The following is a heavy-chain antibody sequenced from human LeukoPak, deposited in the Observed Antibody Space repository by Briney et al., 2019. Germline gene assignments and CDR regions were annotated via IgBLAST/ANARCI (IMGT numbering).Heavy chain of an antibody. Sequence: GESLKISCKGSGYSFTSYWIGWVRQMPGKSLEWMGIIYPGDSDTRYSPSFQGQVTISADKSISTAYLQWSSLKASDTAMYYCASPSDYGGNSYYYYGMDVWGQGTTVTVSS. V-gene: IGHV5-51*01. J-gene: IGHJ6*02. CDR3: ASPSDYGGNSYYYYGMDV. CDR1: GYSFTSYW. D-gene: IGHD4-23*01. CDR2: IYPGDSDT.